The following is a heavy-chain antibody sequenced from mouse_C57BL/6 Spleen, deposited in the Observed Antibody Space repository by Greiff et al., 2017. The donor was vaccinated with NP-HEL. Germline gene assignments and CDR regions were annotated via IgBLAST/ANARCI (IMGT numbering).Heavy chain of an antibody. D-gene: IGHD1-1*01. Sequence: QVQLQQSGPELVKPGASVKISCKASGYAFSSSWMNWVKQRPGKGLEWIGRIYPGDGDTNYNGKFKGKATLTAAKSSSTAYMQLSSLTSEDSAVYFCAKNYCSSYYYFDYWGQGTTLTVSS. J-gene: IGHJ2*01. CDR3: AKNYCSSYYYFDY. CDR1: GYAFSSSW. CDR2: IYPGDGDT. V-gene: IGHV1-82*01.